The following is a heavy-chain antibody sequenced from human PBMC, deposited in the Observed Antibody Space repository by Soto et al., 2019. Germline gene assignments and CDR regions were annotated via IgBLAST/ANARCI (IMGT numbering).Heavy chain of an antibody. J-gene: IGHJ6*02. CDR2: IIPIFGTA. Sequence: SVKVSCKASGGTFSSYAISWVRQAPGQGLEWMGGIIPIFGTANYAQKFQGRVTITADESTSTAYMELSSLRSEDTAVYYCARGHTSAMGYYDFYGMDVWGQGTTVTVSS. D-gene: IGHD6-13*01. V-gene: IGHV1-69*13. CDR3: ARGHTSAMGYYDFYGMDV. CDR1: GGTFSSYA.